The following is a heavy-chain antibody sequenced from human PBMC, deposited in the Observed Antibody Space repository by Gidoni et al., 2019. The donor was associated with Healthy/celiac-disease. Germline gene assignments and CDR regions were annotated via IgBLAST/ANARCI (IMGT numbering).Heavy chain of an antibody. CDR3: ARYCSGGSCYFGTYYYGMDV. CDR1: GFTFSSYW. D-gene: IGHD2-15*01. V-gene: IGHV3-74*01. Sequence: EVQLVESGGGLVQPGGSLRLSCAASGFTFSSYWMHWVRQAPGKGLVWVSRINSDGSSTSYADSVKGRFTISRDNAKNTLYLQMNSLRAEDTAVYYCARYCSGGSCYFGTYYYGMDVWGQGTTVTVSS. J-gene: IGHJ6*02. CDR2: INSDGSST.